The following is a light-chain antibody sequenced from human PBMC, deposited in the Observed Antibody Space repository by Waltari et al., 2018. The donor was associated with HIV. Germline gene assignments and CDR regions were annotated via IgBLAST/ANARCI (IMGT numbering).Light chain of an antibody. CDR1: QSFGSN. V-gene: IGKV3-15*01. CDR2: GAS. CDR3: QQYYSPPYT. J-gene: IGKJ2*01. Sequence: EIVMTQSPATLSVSPGERATLSCRASQSFGSNLAWYQQKPGQGTRLLIYGASTRATGIPARFSGSGSGTEFTLTISSLQSEDFAVYFCQQYYSPPYTFGQGTKLEIK.